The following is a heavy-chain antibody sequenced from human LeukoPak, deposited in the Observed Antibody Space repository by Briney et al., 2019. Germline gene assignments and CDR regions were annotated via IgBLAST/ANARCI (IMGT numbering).Heavy chain of an antibody. J-gene: IGHJ4*02. CDR1: GGSISSSGYY. CDR2: IYYSGSS. V-gene: IGHV4-39*07. Sequence: SETLSLTCTVSGGSISSSGYYWGWVRQPPGKELEWIGSIYYSGSSHYNSSLKSRVSMSRDTAKNQFSLNLSSVTAADTAVYYCARGAYYYDSSGYFHPFWYFDYWGQGTLVTVSS. CDR3: ARGAYYYDSSGYFHPFWYFDY. D-gene: IGHD3-22*01.